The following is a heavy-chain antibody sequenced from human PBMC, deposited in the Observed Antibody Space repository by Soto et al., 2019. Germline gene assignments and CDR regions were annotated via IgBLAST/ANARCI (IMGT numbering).Heavy chain of an antibody. Sequence: GASVKVSCKASGYTFTGYYMHWVRQAPGQGLEWMGWINPNSGGTNYAQKFQGRVTMTRDTPISTAYMELSRLRSDDTAVYYCAREKDSYGYGYYYYGMDVWGQGTTVTVSS. CDR1: GYTFTGYY. D-gene: IGHD5-18*01. J-gene: IGHJ6*02. CDR2: INPNSGGT. V-gene: IGHV1-2*02. CDR3: AREKDSYGYGYYYYGMDV.